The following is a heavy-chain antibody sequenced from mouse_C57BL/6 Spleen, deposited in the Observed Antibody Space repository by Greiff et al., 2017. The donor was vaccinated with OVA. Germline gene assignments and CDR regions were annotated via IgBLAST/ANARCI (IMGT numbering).Heavy chain of an antibody. J-gene: IGHJ1*03. V-gene: IGHV1-26*01. CDR2: INPNNGGT. CDR3: ARSLDGYYWYFDV. D-gene: IGHD2-3*01. Sequence: EVMLQQSGPELVKPGASVKISCKASGYTFTDYYMNWVKQSHGKSLEWIGDINPNNGGTSYNQKFKGKATLTVDKSSSTAYMELRSLTSEDSAVYYCARSLDGYYWYFDVWGTGTTVTVSS. CDR1: GYTFTDYY.